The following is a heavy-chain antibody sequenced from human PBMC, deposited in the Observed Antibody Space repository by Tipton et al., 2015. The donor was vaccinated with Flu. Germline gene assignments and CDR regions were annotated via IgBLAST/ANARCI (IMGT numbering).Heavy chain of an antibody. CDR2: IFYSGST. CDR3: GRGGLAPIDP. Sequence: LRLSCTVSGGSINSYYWSWIRQPPGKGLEWIGYIFYSGSTKYNPSLKSRVTISVDTSKNQFSLKLTSVTAADTAVYYCGRGGLAPIDPWGQGTLVTVSS. J-gene: IGHJ5*02. CDR1: GGSINSYY. D-gene: IGHD3-16*01. V-gene: IGHV4-59*01.